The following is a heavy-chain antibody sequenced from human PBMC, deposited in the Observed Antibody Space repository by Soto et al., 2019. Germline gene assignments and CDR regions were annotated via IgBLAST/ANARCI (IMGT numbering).Heavy chain of an antibody. CDR1: GDSVSSNSAA. CDR2: TYYRSKWYN. V-gene: IGHV6-1*01. D-gene: IGHD6-13*01. Sequence: PSNTLSRTGAISGDSVSSNSAAWNWSRQSPSRGLEWLGRTYYRSKWYNDYAVSVKSRITINPDTSKNQFSLQLNSVTPEDTAVSYCARFPDSSIWNGSYYNGIDAWGQGNTLTVS. CDR3: ARFPDSSIWNGSYYNGIDA. J-gene: IGHJ6*02.